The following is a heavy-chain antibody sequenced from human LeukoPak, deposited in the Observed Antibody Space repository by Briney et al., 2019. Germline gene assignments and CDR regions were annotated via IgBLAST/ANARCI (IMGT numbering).Heavy chain of an antibody. Sequence: SETLSLTCTVSGGSISSVSHYWSWIRQPAGKGLEWIGRIHKNGSTNYNPSLKSRVTISVDTSKNQFSLRLSSVTAADTAAYYCARDYGDYGVDNWGQGTLVTVSS. V-gene: IGHV4-61*02. CDR3: ARDYGDYGVDN. D-gene: IGHD4-17*01. J-gene: IGHJ4*02. CDR2: IHKNGST. CDR1: GGSISSVSHY.